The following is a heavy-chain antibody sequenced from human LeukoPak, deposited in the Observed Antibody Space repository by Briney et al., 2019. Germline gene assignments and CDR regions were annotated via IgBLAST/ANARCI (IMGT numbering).Heavy chain of an antibody. CDR1: GYTLTSYG. CDR2: ISAYNGNT. Sequence: ASVKVSCKASGYTLTSYGISWVRQAPGQGLEWMGWISAYNGNTNYAQKLQGRVTMTTDTSTSAPYMELRSLRSDDTAVYYCASGAVYSTPPLDYWGQGTLVTVSS. CDR3: ASGAVYSTPPLDY. J-gene: IGHJ4*02. V-gene: IGHV1-18*01. D-gene: IGHD6-13*01.